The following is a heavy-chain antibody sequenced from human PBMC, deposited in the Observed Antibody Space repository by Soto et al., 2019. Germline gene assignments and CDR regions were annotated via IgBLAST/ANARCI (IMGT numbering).Heavy chain of an antibody. V-gene: IGHV3-30-3*01. CDR3: ARSIAARWDFDY. CDR2: ISYDGSNK. J-gene: IGHJ4*02. CDR1: GFTFSSYA. D-gene: IGHD6-6*01. Sequence: QVQLVESGGGVVQPGRSLRLSCAASGFTFSSYAMHWVRQAPGKGLEWVAVISYDGSNKYYAHSVKGRFTISRDNSKNTLYLQMNSLRAEDTAVYYCARSIAARWDFDYWGQGTLVTVSS.